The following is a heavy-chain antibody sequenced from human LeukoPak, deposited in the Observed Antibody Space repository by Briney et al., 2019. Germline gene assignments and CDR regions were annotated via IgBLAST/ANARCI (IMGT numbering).Heavy chain of an antibody. J-gene: IGHJ4*02. CDR1: GGSISSYY. CDR2: IYYSGRT. CDR3: ARGFYSSGWYYFDY. Sequence: PSETLSLTCTVSGGSISSYYWSWIRQPPRKGLEWIGYIYYSGRTNYNPSLKRRVTISVDTSKNQFSLKLSSVTAADTAVYYCARGFYSSGWYYFDYWGQGTLVTVSS. D-gene: IGHD6-19*01. V-gene: IGHV4-59*01.